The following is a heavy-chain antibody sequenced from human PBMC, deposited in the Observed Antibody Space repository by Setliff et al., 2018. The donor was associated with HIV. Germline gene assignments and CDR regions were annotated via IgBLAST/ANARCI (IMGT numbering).Heavy chain of an antibody. J-gene: IGHJ6*04. V-gene: IGHV1-18*01. CDR3: ASAIVGLGYNFFSVDV. CDR2: ISGDNGDT. CDR1: GYTFSNYG. Sequence: ASVKVSCKASGYTFSNYGISWLRQAPGQGPEWMGWISGDNGDTNYAQKFQGRLTMTTDTSTGTVYMELSSLRSEDTAVYYCASAIVGLGYNFFSVDVWGKGTTVTVSS. D-gene: IGHD1-26*01.